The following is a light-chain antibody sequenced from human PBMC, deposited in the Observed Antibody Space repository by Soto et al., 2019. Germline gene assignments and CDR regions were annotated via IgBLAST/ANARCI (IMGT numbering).Light chain of an antibody. J-gene: IGKJ1*01. CDR1: QSLLHSNAYYY. CDR2: LGS. CDR3: MQALQTPRT. Sequence: DIVMTQSPLSLPVTPGEPASISCRSSQSLLHSNAYYYLDWYLQKPGQSPQLLIYLGSIRASGVPDRFSGSGSGTDFTLKISRVEAEDVGVYYCMQALQTPRTFGQGTKVEIK. V-gene: IGKV2-28*01.